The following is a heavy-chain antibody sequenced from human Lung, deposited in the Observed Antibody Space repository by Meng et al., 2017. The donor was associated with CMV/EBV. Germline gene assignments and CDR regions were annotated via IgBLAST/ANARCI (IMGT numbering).Heavy chain of an antibody. CDR2: ISYDGSNK. V-gene: IGHV3-30*04. J-gene: IGHJ3*02. Sequence: GGSXRLXXAASGFTFSGYAMHWVRQAPGKGLEWVAVISYDGSNKYYADSVKGRFTISRDNSKNTLYLQMNSLRVEDTAIYYCASGGGHDVFDIWGQGTVVTVSS. CDR1: GFTFSGYA. CDR3: ASGGGHDVFDI. D-gene: IGHD4-23*01.